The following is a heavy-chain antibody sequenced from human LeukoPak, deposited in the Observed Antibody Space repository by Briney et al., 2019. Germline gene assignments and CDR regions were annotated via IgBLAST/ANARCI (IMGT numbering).Heavy chain of an antibody. CDR1: GFTFSSYS. V-gene: IGHV3-48*04. J-gene: IGHJ3*02. D-gene: IGHD5-18*01. CDR3: ASRYSYGPDAFDI. Sequence: GGSLRLSCAASGFTFSSYSMNWVRQAPGKGLEWVSYISSSSSIIYYADSVKGRFTISRDNAKNSLYLQMNSLRAEDTAVYYCASRYSYGPDAFDIWGQGTMVTVSS. CDR2: ISSSSSII.